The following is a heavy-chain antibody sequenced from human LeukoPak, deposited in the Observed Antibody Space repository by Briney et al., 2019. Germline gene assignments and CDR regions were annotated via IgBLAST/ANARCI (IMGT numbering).Heavy chain of an antibody. CDR1: GITLSNYG. J-gene: IGHJ6*02. V-gene: IGHV3-23*01. CDR3: AERGPYYYYYGMDV. D-gene: IGHD3-10*01. CDR2: ISGSAGGT. Sequence: GGSLRLSCGVSGITLSNYGMSWVRQAPGKGLEWVAGISGSAGGTNYAASVKGRFTISRDNSKNTLFLQMDRLRAEDTAVYYCAERGPYYYYYGMDVWGQGTTVTVSS.